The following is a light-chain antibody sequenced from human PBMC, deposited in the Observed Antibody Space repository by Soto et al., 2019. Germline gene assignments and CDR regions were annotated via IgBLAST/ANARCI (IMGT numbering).Light chain of an antibody. J-gene: IGKJ1*01. V-gene: IGKV1-39*01. CDR3: HQSDSTPWT. CDR1: QSIGSS. CDR2: AAS. Sequence: DIPMTQSPSSLSASVGDRVAITCRASQSIGSSLNWYQQKPGKAPKVMIYAASTLQSGVPSRFSGSGSGTDFTLSISSIKREDFTPYYCHQSDSTPWTFGQGTPVEI.